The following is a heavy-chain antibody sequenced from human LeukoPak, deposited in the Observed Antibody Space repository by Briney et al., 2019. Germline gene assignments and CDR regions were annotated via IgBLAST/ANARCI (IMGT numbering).Heavy chain of an antibody. CDR2: MYYSGST. CDR1: GGSISSYY. Sequence: SETLSLTCSVSGGSISSYYWSWIRQPPGKGLEWIGYMYYSGSTNYNPSLKSRVTISVDTSKNQFSLKLSSVTAADTAVYYCARLYSSSSGFDPWGQGTPVTVSS. D-gene: IGHD6-13*01. V-gene: IGHV4-59*08. CDR3: ARLYSSSSGFDP. J-gene: IGHJ5*02.